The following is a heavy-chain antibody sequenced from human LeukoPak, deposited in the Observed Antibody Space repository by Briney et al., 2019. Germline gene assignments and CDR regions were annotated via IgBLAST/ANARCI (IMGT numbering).Heavy chain of an antibody. CDR1: GFSFSEHG. D-gene: IGHD3-10*01. CDR2: TWYDGSNN. J-gene: IGHJ3*02. Sequence: GGCLRLSCAASGFSFSEHGMHWVRQAPGKGPEWVTVTWYDGSNNHYADSVKGRFTISRDNSKNTVFLEMNSLRAEDTAVYHCARDRYFGSDGFDIWGPGTMVIVSS. CDR3: ARDRYFGSDGFDI. V-gene: IGHV3-33*01.